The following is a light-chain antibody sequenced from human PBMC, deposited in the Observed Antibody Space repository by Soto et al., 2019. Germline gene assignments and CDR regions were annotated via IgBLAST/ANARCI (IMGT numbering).Light chain of an antibody. Sequence: QSALTQPASVSGSPGQSITISCTGTSSDIGGYNYVSCYQQHPGKVPKLMIFEVSNRPSGVSYRFSGSKSGNTASLTISGLQAADEADYYCSSYTGSSTLYVFGTGTKVT. CDR3: SSYTGSSTLYV. V-gene: IGLV2-14*01. J-gene: IGLJ1*01. CDR2: EVS. CDR1: SSDIGGYNY.